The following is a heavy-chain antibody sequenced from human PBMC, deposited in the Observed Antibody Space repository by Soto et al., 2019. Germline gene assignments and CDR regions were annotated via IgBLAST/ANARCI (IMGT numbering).Heavy chain of an antibody. J-gene: IGHJ6*04. D-gene: IGHD3-22*01. CDR3: ARVRLIGMIVAYYYYGMDV. V-gene: IGHV4-34*01. CDR1: GGSFSGYY. Sequence: SETLSLTCAVYGGSFSGYYWSWIRQPPGKGLEWIGEINHSGSTNYNPSLKSRVTISVDTSKNQFSLKLSSVTAADTAVYYCARVRLIGMIVAYYYYGMDVWCKGTTVTVSS. CDR2: INHSGST.